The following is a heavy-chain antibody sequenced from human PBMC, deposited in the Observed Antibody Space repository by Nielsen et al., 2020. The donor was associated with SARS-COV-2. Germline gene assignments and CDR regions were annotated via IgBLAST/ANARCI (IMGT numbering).Heavy chain of an antibody. V-gene: IGHV3-15*01. J-gene: IGHJ4*02. CDR1: GFPFSNAW. CDR3: TFLAGGDSPGYDFDY. Sequence: GESLKISCAASGFPFSNAWMSWVRQAPGKGLEWVGRIKSKTDGGTTDYAAPVKGRFTISRDDPKNTLYLQMNSLKTEDTAVYYCTFLAGGDSPGYDFDYWGQGTLVTVSS. CDR2: IKSKTDGGTT. D-gene: IGHD2-21*02.